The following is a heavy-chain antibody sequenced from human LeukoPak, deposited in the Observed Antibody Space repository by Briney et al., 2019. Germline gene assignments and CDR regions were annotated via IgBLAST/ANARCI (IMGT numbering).Heavy chain of an antibody. D-gene: IGHD3-22*01. CDR1: GFTFSSYG. J-gene: IGHJ4*02. CDR2: ISYDGSNK. CDR3: AKDLGGYDSSGYYGDY. Sequence: PGGSLRLSCAASGFTFSSYGMHWVRQAPGKGLEWVAVISYDGSNKYYADSVKGRFTISRDNSKNTLYLQMNSLRAGDTAVYYCAKDLGGYDSSGYYGDYWGQGTLDTVSS. V-gene: IGHV3-30*18.